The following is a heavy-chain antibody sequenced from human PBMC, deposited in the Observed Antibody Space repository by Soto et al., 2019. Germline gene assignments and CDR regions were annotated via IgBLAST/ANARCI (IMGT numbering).Heavy chain of an antibody. J-gene: IGHJ4*02. CDR3: ARDLSGGSSWYEFDS. Sequence: SETLSLTCTVSGDSIRSSYWSWVRQPPGKGLEWIGYVHYSGATNSNPSLKSRVTISADTSKNQFSLKVASVTPSDTAVYFCARDLSGGSSWYEFDSWGPGILVTVSS. CDR2: VHYSGAT. CDR1: GDSIRSSY. V-gene: IGHV4-59*01. D-gene: IGHD6-13*01.